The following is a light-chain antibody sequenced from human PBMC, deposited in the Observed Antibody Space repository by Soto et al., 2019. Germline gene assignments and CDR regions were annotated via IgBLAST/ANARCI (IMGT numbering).Light chain of an antibody. CDR1: QSISSW. Sequence: DIQMTQSPSTLSASVGDRVTITCRASQSISSWLAWYQQKAGKAPKLLIYKASSLESGVPARFSGSGSGTEFTLTISSLQPDDFANYYCQQYNSYPPYTFGQGTKLEIK. CDR3: QQYNSYPPYT. J-gene: IGKJ2*01. V-gene: IGKV1-5*03. CDR2: KAS.